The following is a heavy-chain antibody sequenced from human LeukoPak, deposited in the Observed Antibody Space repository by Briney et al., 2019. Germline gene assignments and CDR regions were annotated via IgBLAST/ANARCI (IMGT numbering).Heavy chain of an antibody. V-gene: IGHV3-21*06. CDR1: GFTFSDYS. D-gene: IGHD6-13*01. CDR2: IFRRNSYI. Sequence: TGGSLRLSCAASGFTFSDYSMNWVRQAPGKGLEWVSSIFRRNSYIYYSDSVKGRFTISRDDAKNSLYLQMNSLRADDTDMYYCARVSRVAYSSSWYLDYWGQGTLVTVSS. CDR3: ARVSRVAYSSSWYLDY. J-gene: IGHJ4*02.